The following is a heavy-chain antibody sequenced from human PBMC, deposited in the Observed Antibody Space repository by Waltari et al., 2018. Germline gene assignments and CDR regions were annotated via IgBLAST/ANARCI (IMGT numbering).Heavy chain of an antibody. V-gene: IGHV1-8*01. CDR1: GYTFTSYD. CDR2: MNPNSGNT. J-gene: IGHJ6*02. D-gene: IGHD6-13*01. CDR3: ARIYSGRSPSWYYYYYYGMDV. Sequence: QVQLVQSGAEVKKPGASVKVSCKASGYTFTSYDINWVRQATGHGLVWMGWMNPNSGNTGYAQKFQGRVTMTRNTSISTAYMELSSLRSEDTAVYYCARIYSGRSPSWYYYYYYGMDVWGQGTTVTVSS.